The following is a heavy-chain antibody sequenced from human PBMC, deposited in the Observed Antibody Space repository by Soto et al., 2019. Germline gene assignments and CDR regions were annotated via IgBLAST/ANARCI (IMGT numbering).Heavy chain of an antibody. CDR2: ISGSGGST. V-gene: IGHV3-23*01. CDR1: GFTFSSYA. Sequence: VGSLRLSCAASGFTFSSYAMSWVRQAPGKGLEWVSAISGSGGSTYYADSVKGRFTISRDNSKNTLYLQMNSLRAEDTAVYYCAKDVIQLWWCFDYWGQGTLVTVSS. D-gene: IGHD5-18*01. CDR3: AKDVIQLWWCFDY. J-gene: IGHJ4*02.